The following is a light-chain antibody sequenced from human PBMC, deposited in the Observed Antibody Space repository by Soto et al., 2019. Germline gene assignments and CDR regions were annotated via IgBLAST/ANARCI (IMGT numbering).Light chain of an antibody. CDR3: AAWDDSRIVVL. V-gene: IGLV1-44*01. J-gene: IGLJ2*01. CDR2: SDN. Sequence: QSVLTQPPSTSGTPGQRVTMSCSGGNSNIGTNTVYWYQQLPGTAPKLLIQSDNRRPSGVPDRFSASKSGTSASLAISGLQSEDEADYYCAAWDDSRIVVLFGGGTKLTVL. CDR1: NSNIGTNT.